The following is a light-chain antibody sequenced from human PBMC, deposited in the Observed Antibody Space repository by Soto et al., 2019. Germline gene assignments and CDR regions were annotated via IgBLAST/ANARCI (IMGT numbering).Light chain of an antibody. J-gene: IGKJ2*01. Sequence: EIVLTQSPGTLSLSPGERATLSCRASQGVSSSYLAWCQQKPGQAPRLLIYGASSRATGIPDRFSGSGSGTDFTLTISRLEPEDFAVYYCQQYGSSLMYTFGQGTKLEIK. V-gene: IGKV3-20*01. CDR2: GAS. CDR1: QGVSSSY. CDR3: QQYGSSLMYT.